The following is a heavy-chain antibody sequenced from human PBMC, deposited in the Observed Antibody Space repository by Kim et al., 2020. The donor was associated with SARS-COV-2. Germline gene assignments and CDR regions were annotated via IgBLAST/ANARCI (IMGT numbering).Heavy chain of an antibody. V-gene: IGHV4-34*01. J-gene: IGHJ4*02. CDR2: INHSGST. D-gene: IGHD2-2*01. Sequence: SETLSLTCAVYGGSFSGYYWSWIRQPPGKGLEWIGEINHSGSTNYNPSLKSRVTISVDTSKNQFSLKLSSVTAAATAVYYCARGRGCSSTSCHRRRLYYFDYWGQGTLVTVSS. CDR3: ARGRGCSSTSCHRRRLYYFDY. CDR1: GGSFSGYY.